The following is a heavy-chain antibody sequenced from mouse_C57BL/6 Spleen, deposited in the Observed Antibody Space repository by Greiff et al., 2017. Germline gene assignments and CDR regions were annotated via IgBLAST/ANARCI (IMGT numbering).Heavy chain of an antibody. J-gene: IGHJ4*01. CDR1: GYTFTSYG. V-gene: IGHV1-81*01. D-gene: IGHD2-1*01. CDR3: ARRDGNYGGAMDY. CDR2: IYPRSGNT. Sequence: QVQLKQSGAELARPGASVKLSCKASGYTFTSYGISWVKQRTGQGLEWIGEIYPRSGNTYYHEKFKGKAPLTADKSSSTAYMELRSMTSEDSAVYFCARRDGNYGGAMDYWGQGTSVTVSS.